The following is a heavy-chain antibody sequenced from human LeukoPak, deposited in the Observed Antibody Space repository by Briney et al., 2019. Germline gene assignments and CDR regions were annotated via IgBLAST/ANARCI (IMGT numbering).Heavy chain of an antibody. J-gene: IGHJ4*02. Sequence: PGGSLRLSCSASGSTSSSYSMNWVRQAPGKGLEWFSYISSRSSTIYYADSVKGRFTISRDNAKNSLYLQMNSLRAEDTAVYYCAKYFSSWSFDYWGQGTLVTVSS. CDR3: AKYFSSWSFDY. V-gene: IGHV3-48*04. CDR2: ISSRSSTI. D-gene: IGHD6-13*01. CDR1: GSTSSSYS.